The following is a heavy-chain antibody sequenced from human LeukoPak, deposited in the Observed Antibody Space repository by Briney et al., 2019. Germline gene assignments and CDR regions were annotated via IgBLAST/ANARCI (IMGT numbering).Heavy chain of an antibody. V-gene: IGHV3-48*04. Sequence: GGSLRLSCAASGFTFSSYSMNWVRQAPGKGLEWVSYISSSGSTIYYADSVKGRFTTSRDNAKNSLYLQMNSLRAEDTAVYYRARLNRGSGSYYNDYWGQGTLVTVSS. D-gene: IGHD3-10*01. CDR3: ARLNRGSGSYYNDY. CDR2: ISSSGSTI. J-gene: IGHJ4*02. CDR1: GFTFSSYS.